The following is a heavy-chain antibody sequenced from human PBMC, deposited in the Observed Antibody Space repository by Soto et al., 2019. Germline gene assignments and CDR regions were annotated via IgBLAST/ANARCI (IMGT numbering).Heavy chain of an antibody. CDR1: GFTFGTTD. Sequence: QLLQSGGGLVQPGGSLTLSCAASGFTFGTTDMSWVRQAPGEGLEWVSTIDGSGGITYYADSVKGRFTISRDNSRNTVYLQMNSVRGDGTALYYCVKNSGWFNTWGQGALVTVSS. CDR3: VKNSGWFNT. CDR2: IDGSGGIT. J-gene: IGHJ5*02. V-gene: IGHV3-23*01. D-gene: IGHD3-10*01.